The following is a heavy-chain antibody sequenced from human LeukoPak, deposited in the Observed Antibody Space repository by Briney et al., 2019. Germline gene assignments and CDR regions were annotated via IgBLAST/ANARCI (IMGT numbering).Heavy chain of an antibody. Sequence: SQTLSLTCTVSGGSISSGDYYWSWIRQPPGKGLEWIGYIYYSGSTSYNPSLKSRVTILVDTSKNQFSLKLSSMTAADTAVYYCASSQNYDIFDYWGQGTLVTVSS. CDR2: IYYSGST. J-gene: IGHJ4*02. D-gene: IGHD3-9*01. V-gene: IGHV4-30-4*08. CDR3: ASSQNYDIFDY. CDR1: GGSISSGDYY.